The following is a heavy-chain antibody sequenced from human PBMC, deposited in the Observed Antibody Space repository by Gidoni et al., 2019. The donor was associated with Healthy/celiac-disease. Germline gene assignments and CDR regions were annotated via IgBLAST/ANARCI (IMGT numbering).Heavy chain of an antibody. CDR3: ARAAGLRWFGELLTGPEGMDV. CDR2: IWYDGSNK. V-gene: IGHV3-33*01. Sequence: QVQLVESGGGVVQPGRSLRLSFPPSGFTFSRYGMPWVRQAPGKGLEWVAVIWYDGSNKYYADSVKGRFTISRDNSKNTLYLQMNSLRAEDTAVYDCARAAGLRWFGELLTGPEGMDVWGQGTTVTVSS. D-gene: IGHD3-10*01. CDR1: GFTFSRYG. J-gene: IGHJ6*02.